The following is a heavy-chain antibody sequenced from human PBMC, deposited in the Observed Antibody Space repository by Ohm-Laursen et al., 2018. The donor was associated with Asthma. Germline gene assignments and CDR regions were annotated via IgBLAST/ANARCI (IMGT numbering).Heavy chain of an antibody. Sequence: TLSLTCTVSGGSIGSGHYYWTWIRQHPGKGLEWIGNIHYSGSTIYNPSLESRLTISVDTSKNQFSLNLSSVTAADTALYYCARDGRLRGSFDYWGQGTLVTVSS. CDR2: IHYSGST. CDR3: ARDGRLRGSFDY. J-gene: IGHJ4*02. D-gene: IGHD3-10*01. V-gene: IGHV4-31*03. CDR1: GGSIGSGHYY.